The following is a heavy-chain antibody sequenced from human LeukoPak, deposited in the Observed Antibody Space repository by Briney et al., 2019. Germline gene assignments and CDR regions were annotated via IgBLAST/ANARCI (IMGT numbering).Heavy chain of an antibody. V-gene: IGHV3-21*01. D-gene: IGHD3-3*01. J-gene: IGHJ4*02. Sequence: GGSLRLSCAASGFIFSSNSMNWVRQAPGKGLEWVSSISSSSSYIYYADSVKGRFTISRDNAKNSLYLRMNSLRAEDTAVYYCASTSGDSWRGYCDYWGQGTLVTVSS. CDR2: ISSSSSYI. CDR3: ASTSGDSWRGYCDY. CDR1: GFIFSSNS.